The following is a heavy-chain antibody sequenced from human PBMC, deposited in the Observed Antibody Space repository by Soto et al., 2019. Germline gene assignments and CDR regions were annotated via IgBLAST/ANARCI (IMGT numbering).Heavy chain of an antibody. CDR1: GYTFTSYA. D-gene: IGHD6-13*01. V-gene: IGHV1-3*01. Sequence: ASVTVSCKTSGYTFTSYAMHWVRQAPGQRLEWMGWINAGNGNTKYSQKFQGRVTITRDTSASTAYMELSSLRSEDTAVYYCARDKAAAGSDAFDIWGQGTMVTVS. CDR3: ARDKAAAGSDAFDI. CDR2: INAGNGNT. J-gene: IGHJ3*02.